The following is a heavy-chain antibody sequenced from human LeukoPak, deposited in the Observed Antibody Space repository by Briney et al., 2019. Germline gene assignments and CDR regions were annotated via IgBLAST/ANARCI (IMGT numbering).Heavy chain of an antibody. V-gene: IGHV4-34*01. CDR2: INHSGST. J-gene: IGHJ4*02. Sequence: SETLSLTCAVYGGSFSGYYWSWIRQPPGKGLEWIGEINHSGSTNYNPSLKSRVTISVDTSKNQFSLKLSSVTAADTAVYYCARAPRGRSSWGGVDYWGQGTLVTVSS. CDR3: ARAPRGRSSWGGVDY. CDR1: GGSFSGYY. D-gene: IGHD6-13*01.